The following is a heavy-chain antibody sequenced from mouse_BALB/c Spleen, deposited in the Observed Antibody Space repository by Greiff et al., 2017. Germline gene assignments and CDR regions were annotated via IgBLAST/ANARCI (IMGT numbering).Heavy chain of an antibody. CDR3: ARERDYDGAWFAD. Sequence: EVKLMESGGGLVQPGGSLKLSCAASGFTFSSYGMSWVRQTPDKRLELVATINSNGGSTYYPDSVKGRFPISRDNAKNTLYLQMSSLKSEDTAMYYCARERDYDGAWFADWGQGTLVTVSA. CDR1: GFTFSSYG. D-gene: IGHD2-4*01. V-gene: IGHV5-6-3*01. J-gene: IGHJ3*01. CDR2: INSNGGST.